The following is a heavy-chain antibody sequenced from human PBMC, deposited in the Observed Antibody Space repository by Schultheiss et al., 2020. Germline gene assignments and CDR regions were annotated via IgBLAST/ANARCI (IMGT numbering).Heavy chain of an antibody. CDR1: GFTFSSYA. CDR3: AKDRAVVVVAATPGSNWFAP. CDR2: ISGSGGST. Sequence: GGSLRLSCAASGFTFSSYAMSWVRQAPGKGLEWVSAISGSGGSTYYADSVKGRFTISRDNSKNTLYLQMNSLRAEDTAVYYCAKDRAVVVVAATPGSNWFAPWGHGALVNVSS. V-gene: IGHV3-23*01. D-gene: IGHD2-15*01. J-gene: IGHJ5*02.